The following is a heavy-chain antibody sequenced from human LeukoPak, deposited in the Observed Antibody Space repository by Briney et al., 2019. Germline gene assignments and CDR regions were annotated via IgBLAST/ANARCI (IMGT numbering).Heavy chain of an antibody. D-gene: IGHD1-7*01. CDR1: GFTFTSSA. J-gene: IGHJ4*02. V-gene: IGHV1-58*02. CDR3: ARTWYNWNYGGRNYFDY. CDR2: IVVGSGNT. Sequence: SVKVSCKASGFTFTSSAMQWVRQARGQRLEWIGWIVVGSGNTNYAQKFQERVTITRDMSTSTAYMELSSLRSEDTAVYYCARTWYNWNYGGRNYFDYWGQGTLVTVSS.